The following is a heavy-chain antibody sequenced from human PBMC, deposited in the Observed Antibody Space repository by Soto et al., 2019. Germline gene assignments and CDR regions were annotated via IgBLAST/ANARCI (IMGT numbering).Heavy chain of an antibody. CDR1: GFTFSSYG. J-gene: IGHJ6*02. CDR3: AKDLLRYYDSSGYSSFYYGMDV. Sequence: HPGGSLRLSCAASGFTFSSYGMHWVRQAPGKGLEWAAVISYDGSNKYYADSVKGRFTISRDNSKKTLYLQMNSLRAEDTAIYYCAKDLLRYYDSSGYSSFYYGMDVWGQGTTVTVSS. V-gene: IGHV3-30*18. CDR2: ISYDGSNK. D-gene: IGHD3-22*01.